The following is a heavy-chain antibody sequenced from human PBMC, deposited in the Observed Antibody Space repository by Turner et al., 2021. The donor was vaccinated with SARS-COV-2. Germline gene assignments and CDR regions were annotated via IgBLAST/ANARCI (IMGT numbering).Heavy chain of an antibody. CDR2: ISYDGSNK. J-gene: IGHJ3*02. Sequence: QVQLVESGGGVVQPGRSLRLSCAASGFTFSTYAMHWVRQDPGKELEWVAVISYDGSNKYYADSVKGRFTFSRDNSKNTLYLQMNSLRAEDTAVYYCARSYSGSYYDAFDIWGQGTMVTVSS. V-gene: IGHV3-30*04. CDR3: ARSYSGSYYDAFDI. D-gene: IGHD1-26*01. CDR1: GFTFSTYA.